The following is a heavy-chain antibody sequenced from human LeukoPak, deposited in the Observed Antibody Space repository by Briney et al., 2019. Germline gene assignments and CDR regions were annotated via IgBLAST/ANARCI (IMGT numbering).Heavy chain of an antibody. J-gene: IGHJ4*02. Sequence: PGGSLRLSCAAPGFTFSTYAMSWVRQAPGKGLEWVSAIGDTTYYADSVKGRFTISRDNSKNTLYLQMNNLRAEDAAIYYCAKAYAFVGANYFDYWGQGTLVTVSS. D-gene: IGHD1-26*01. CDR2: IGDTT. CDR3: AKAYAFVGANYFDY. CDR1: GFTFSTYA. V-gene: IGHV3-23*01.